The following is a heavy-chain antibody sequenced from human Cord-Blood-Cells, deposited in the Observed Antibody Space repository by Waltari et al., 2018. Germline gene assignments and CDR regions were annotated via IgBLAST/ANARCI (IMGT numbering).Heavy chain of an antibody. J-gene: IGHJ4*02. Sequence: EVQLVESGGGLVQPGGSLRLSCAASGFTFSSYWMSWVRQARGKGLEWVANIRQDGSEKYYVDSVKCRFTISRDNAKNSLYLQMNSLRAEDTAVYYCARGYSYGYDYWGQGTLVTVSS. CDR2: IRQDGSEK. D-gene: IGHD5-18*01. V-gene: IGHV3-7*01. CDR1: GFTFSSYW. CDR3: ARGYSYGYDY.